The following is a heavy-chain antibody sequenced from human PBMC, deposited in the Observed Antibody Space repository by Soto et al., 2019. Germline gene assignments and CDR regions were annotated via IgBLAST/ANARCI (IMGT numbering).Heavy chain of an antibody. D-gene: IGHD1-26*01. CDR2: IYYTGVT. CDR1: GGSISNGGHY. J-gene: IGHJ3*02. Sequence: SETLSLTCIVSGGSISNGGHYWSWIRQHPGQGLEWIGHIYYTGVTYYNPSLKSRLTISVDTSKNQFSLKLTSVTAADTAVYYCARDSGSPVVSKRAFDIWGQGTMVTVSS. CDR3: ARDSGSPVVSKRAFDI. V-gene: IGHV4-31*03.